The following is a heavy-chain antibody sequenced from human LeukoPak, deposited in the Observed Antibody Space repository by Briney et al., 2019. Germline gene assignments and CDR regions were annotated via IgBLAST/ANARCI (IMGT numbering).Heavy chain of an antibody. Sequence: PSETLSLTCTVSGYSISSGYFWGWIRQPPGKGLECIGTIYHSGSTNYNPSLKSRVTISVDTSKNQFSLKLSSVTAADTAVYYCARDSGGSYYNWFDPWGQGTLVTVSS. J-gene: IGHJ5*02. CDR2: IYHSGST. CDR3: ARDSGGSYYNWFDP. V-gene: IGHV4-38-2*02. D-gene: IGHD1-26*01. CDR1: GYSISSGYF.